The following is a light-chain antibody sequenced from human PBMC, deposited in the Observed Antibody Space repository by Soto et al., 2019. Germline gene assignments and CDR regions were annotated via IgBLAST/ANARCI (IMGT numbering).Light chain of an antibody. V-gene: IGLV2-8*01. Sequence: QSALTQPPSASGSPGQSVTISCTGTSSDIDDYKYVSWYQQHPGKAPKLMIYEVTKRPSGVPDRFSGSKSGNTASLTVSGLQAEDEAYYYCNSFACGSGAVVFGGGTKLTVL. CDR2: EVT. J-gene: IGLJ2*01. CDR1: SSDIDDYKY. CDR3: NSFACGSGAVV.